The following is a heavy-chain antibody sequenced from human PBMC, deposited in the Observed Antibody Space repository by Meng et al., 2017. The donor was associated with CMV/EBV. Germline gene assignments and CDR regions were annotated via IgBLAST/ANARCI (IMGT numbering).Heavy chain of an antibody. Sequence: SETLSLTCTVSGGSISSSSYYWGWIRQPPGKGLEWIGSIYYSGSTYYNPSLKSRVTISVDTSKNQLSLKLSSVTAADTAVYYCARNIVVVPAATNWFDPWGQGTLVTVSS. CDR3: ARNIVVVPAATNWFDP. J-gene: IGHJ5*02. CDR2: IYYSGST. D-gene: IGHD2-2*01. V-gene: IGHV4-39*07. CDR1: GGSISSSSYY.